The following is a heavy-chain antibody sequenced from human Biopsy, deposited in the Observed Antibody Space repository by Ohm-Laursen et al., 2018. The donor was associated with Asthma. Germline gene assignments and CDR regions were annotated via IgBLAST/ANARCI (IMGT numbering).Heavy chain of an antibody. D-gene: IGHD3-16*01. J-gene: IGHJ2*01. Sequence: ASVKVSCKASGYPFTDYYVHWVRQAPGQGLEWMGRIDPNSGGTNYAQKFLGRVTVTRDTSVNTAFMVLSRLRSDDTAVYYCARIKIRIGAGTDRYFDLWGRGTLVTVSS. CDR2: IDPNSGGT. CDR3: ARIKIRIGAGTDRYFDL. CDR1: GYPFTDYY. V-gene: IGHV1-2*06.